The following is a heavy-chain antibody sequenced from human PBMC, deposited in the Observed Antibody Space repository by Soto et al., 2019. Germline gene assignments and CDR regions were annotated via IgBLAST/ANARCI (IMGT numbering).Heavy chain of an antibody. CDR2: IYYSGST. Sequence: QVQLQESGPGLVKPSETLSLTCAVSGDSVSSGSYYWTWIRQPPGKGLEWIGYIYYSGSTNYNPSLKSRVTISVDTSKNQFSLKLNSVTAADTAVYYCARERPSGIGIFRVPNWFDPWGQGTLVTVSS. CDR1: GDSVSSGSYY. V-gene: IGHV4-61*01. J-gene: IGHJ5*02. CDR3: ARERPSGIGIFRVPNWFDP. D-gene: IGHD3-3*01.